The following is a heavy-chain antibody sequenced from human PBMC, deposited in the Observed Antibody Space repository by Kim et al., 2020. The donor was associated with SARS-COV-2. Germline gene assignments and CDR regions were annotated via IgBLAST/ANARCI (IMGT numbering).Heavy chain of an antibody. CDR2: IYYIGTT. V-gene: IGHV4-31*03. CDR1: GGSISSGGYY. D-gene: IGHD5-12*01. CDR3: ARYSGYDSVDH. J-gene: IGHJ4*02. Sequence: SETLSLTCTVSGGSISSGGYYWTWIRQPPGEGLEWIGNIYYIGTTYYNPSLKSRIIISVDTSKNQFSLTVSSVTAADTAVYYCARYSGYDSVDHWGQGTLVTVSS.